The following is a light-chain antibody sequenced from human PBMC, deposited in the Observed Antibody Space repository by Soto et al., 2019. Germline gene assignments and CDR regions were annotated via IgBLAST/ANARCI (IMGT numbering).Light chain of an antibody. J-gene: IGLJ2*01. CDR1: SSDVGSYNL. CDR3: CSYAGRNVV. V-gene: IGLV2-23*01. Sequence: QSVLTQPASVSGSPGQSITISCTGTSSDVGSYNLVSWYQQHPGKAPKLMIYEGSKRPSGVSNRFSGSKSGNTASLTISGLQAEDEADYYCCSYAGRNVVFGGGTKLTV. CDR2: EGS.